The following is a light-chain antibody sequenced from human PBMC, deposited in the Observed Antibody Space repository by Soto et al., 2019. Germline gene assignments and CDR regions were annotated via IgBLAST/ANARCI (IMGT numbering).Light chain of an antibody. V-gene: IGKV3-11*01. CDR1: QSVSSY. Sequence: EIVLTQSPATLSLSPGERATLSCRASQSVSSYLAWYQQKPGQAPRLLIYDASNRATGIPARFSGSGSGTDFTLTISSLEPEDFAVYYCQQRSYWPPLITFGPGTKVDIK. CDR2: DAS. CDR3: QQRSYWPPLIT. J-gene: IGKJ3*01.